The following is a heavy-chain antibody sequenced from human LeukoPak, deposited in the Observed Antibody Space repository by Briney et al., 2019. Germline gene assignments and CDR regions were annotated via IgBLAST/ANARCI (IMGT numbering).Heavy chain of an antibody. Sequence: SETLSLTCTVSGDSIITSYWSWIRQPPGKGLEWIGYIYYSGRTIYNPSLKSRVTISVDTSMAVDTSKIQVSLNLASVTAADTAVYYCARDIAATGNLDCWGQGTLVTVS. J-gene: IGHJ4*02. D-gene: IGHD6-13*01. CDR2: IYYSGRT. V-gene: IGHV4-59*01. CDR1: GDSIITSY. CDR3: ARDIAATGNLDC.